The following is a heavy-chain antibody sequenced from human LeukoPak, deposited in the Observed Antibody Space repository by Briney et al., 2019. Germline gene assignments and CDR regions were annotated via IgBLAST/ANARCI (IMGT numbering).Heavy chain of an antibody. D-gene: IGHD2-2*02. V-gene: IGHV3-9*01. J-gene: IGHJ6*02. CDR3: ASGNVVVPAAIRYYYYGMDV. CDR1: GFTFDDYA. Sequence: GGSLRLSCAASGFTFDDYAMHWVRQAPGKGLEWVSGISWNSGSIGYADSVKGRFTISRDNAKNSLYLQMNSLRAEDTALYYCASGNVVVPAAIRYYYYGMDVWGQGTTVTVSS. CDR2: ISWNSGSI.